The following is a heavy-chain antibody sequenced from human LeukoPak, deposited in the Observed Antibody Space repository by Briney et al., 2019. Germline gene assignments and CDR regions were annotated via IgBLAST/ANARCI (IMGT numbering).Heavy chain of an antibody. D-gene: IGHD2-2*01. CDR2: INTNTGNP. J-gene: IGHJ3*02. CDR1: GCTFTNYA. Sequence: GASVKVSCKASGCTFTNYAINWVRQAPGQGLEWMGWINTNTGNPTYAQGFTGRFVFSLDTSVSTAYLQISSLKAEDTAVYYCATLSSTSQHISDIWGQGTMVTVSS. CDR3: ATLSSTSQHISDI. V-gene: IGHV7-4-1*02.